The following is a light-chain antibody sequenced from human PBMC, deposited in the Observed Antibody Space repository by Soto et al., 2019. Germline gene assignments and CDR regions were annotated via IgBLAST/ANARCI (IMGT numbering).Light chain of an antibody. Sequence: QSVLTQPPSASGSPGQSVTISCTGTSSDVGGYNYVSWYQQHPGKAPKLMIYEVSKRPSGVPDRFSGSKSGNTASLTVSGLQAEDEADYYCSSYAGNHYVFGTGTKLTVL. CDR3: SSYAGNHYV. V-gene: IGLV2-8*01. CDR2: EVS. J-gene: IGLJ1*01. CDR1: SSDVGGYNY.